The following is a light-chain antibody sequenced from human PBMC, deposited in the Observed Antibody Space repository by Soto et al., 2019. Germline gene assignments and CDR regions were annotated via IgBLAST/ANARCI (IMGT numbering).Light chain of an antibody. J-gene: IGLJ2*01. V-gene: IGLV1-47*02. Sequence: QPVLTQPPSASGTPGQRVTISCSGSSSNIGSNYVYWYQQLPGTAPKLLIYSNNQLASGVPDRFSGSKSGTSASLAISGLRSEDEADYYCAAWDDSLSGRVFGGGTKLTVL. CDR1: SSNIGSNY. CDR3: AAWDDSLSGRV. CDR2: SNN.